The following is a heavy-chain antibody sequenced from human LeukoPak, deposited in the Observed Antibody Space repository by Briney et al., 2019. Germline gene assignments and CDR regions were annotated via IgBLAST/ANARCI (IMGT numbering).Heavy chain of an antibody. J-gene: IGHJ5*02. CDR2: IYYSGST. Sequence: SETLSLTCTVSGGSLSSYYWSWLRQPPGKGLEWIGYIYYSGSTNYNPSLKSRVTISVDTSKNQFSLKLSSVTAADTAVYYCARGTFAPNYSPQNGNWFDPWGQGTLVTVSS. CDR3: ARGTFAPNYSPQNGNWFDP. D-gene: IGHD1-7*01. V-gene: IGHV4-59*01. CDR1: GGSLSSYY.